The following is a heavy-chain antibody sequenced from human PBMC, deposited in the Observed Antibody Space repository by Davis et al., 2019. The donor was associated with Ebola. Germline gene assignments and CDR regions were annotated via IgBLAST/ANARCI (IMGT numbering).Heavy chain of an antibody. CDR1: GFTFDDYA. V-gene: IGHV3-9*01. J-gene: IGHJ4*02. CDR2: ISWNSGSI. CDR3: AKDPRAVAGTRIDY. Sequence: PGGSLRLSCAASGFTFDDYAMHWVRQAPGKGLEWVSGISWNSGSIGYADSVKGRFTISRDNAKNSLYLQMNSLRAEDTALYYCAKDPRAVAGTRIDYWGQGTLVTVSS. D-gene: IGHD6-19*01.